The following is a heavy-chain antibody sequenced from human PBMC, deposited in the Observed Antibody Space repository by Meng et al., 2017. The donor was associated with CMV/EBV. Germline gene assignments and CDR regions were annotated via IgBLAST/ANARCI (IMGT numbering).Heavy chain of an antibody. CDR1: GFTFSSYA. CDR3: AKDLSGMGSSRKIDY. Sequence: GGSLRLSCAASGFTFSSYAMSWVRQAPSKGLEWVSAISGSGGSTYYADSVKGRFTISRDNSKNTLYLQMNSLRAEDTAVYYCAKDLSGMGSSRKIDYWGQGTLVTVSS. J-gene: IGHJ4*02. D-gene: IGHD6-13*01. V-gene: IGHV3-23*01. CDR2: ISGSGGST.